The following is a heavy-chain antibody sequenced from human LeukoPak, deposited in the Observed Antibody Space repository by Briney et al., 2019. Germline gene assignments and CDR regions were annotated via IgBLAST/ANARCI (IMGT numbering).Heavy chain of an antibody. J-gene: IGHJ6*02. V-gene: IGHV3-33*01. D-gene: IGHD3-3*01. CDR2: IWYDGSNK. Sequence: GRSLRLSCAASGFTSSSYGMHWVRQAPGKGLEWVAVIWYDGSNKYYADSVKGRFTISRDNSKNTLYLQMNSLRAEDTAVYYCARDVTIFGVVIGYGMDVWGQGTTVTVSS. CDR1: GFTSSSYG. CDR3: ARDVTIFGVVIGYGMDV.